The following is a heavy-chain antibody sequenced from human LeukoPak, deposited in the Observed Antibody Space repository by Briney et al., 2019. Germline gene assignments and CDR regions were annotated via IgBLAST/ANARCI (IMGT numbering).Heavy chain of an antibody. V-gene: IGHV1-18*01. CDR2: ISAYNGNT. J-gene: IGHJ5*02. CDR3: ARGPYIRQWLVRSTVPFDP. D-gene: IGHD6-19*01. CDR1: GYTFTSYG. Sequence: GASVKVSCKASGYTFTSYGISWVRQAPGQGLEWMGWISAYNGNTNYAQKLQGRVTMTTDTSTSTAYMELRSLRSEDTAVYYCARGPYIRQWLVRSTVPFDPWGQGTLVTVSS.